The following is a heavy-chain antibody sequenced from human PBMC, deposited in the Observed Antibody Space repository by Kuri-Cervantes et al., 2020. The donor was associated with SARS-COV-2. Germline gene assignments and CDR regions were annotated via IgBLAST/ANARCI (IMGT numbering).Heavy chain of an antibody. CDR1: GFTFTSHA. CDR3: AREELLSYDAFDI. J-gene: IGHJ3*02. D-gene: IGHD2-2*01. Sequence: GGSLRLSCAVSGFTFTSHAMHWVRQAPGKGLEWVALISYDGSNKFYADSVKGRFTISRDNSKNTLYLQMNSLRAEDTAVYYCAREELLSYDAFDIWGQGTMVTVSS. CDR2: ISYDGSNK. V-gene: IGHV3-30*03.